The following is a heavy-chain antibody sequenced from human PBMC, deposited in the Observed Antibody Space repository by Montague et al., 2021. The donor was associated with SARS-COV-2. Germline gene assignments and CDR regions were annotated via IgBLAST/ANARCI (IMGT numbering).Heavy chain of an antibody. V-gene: IGHV4-39*01. CDR3: SRGDFGVVIIPYYYYYMDV. CDR2: IHYSGST. CDR1: GGSVSSSNYY. Sequence: SETLSLTCTVSGGSVSSSNYYWGWIRQPPGKGLEWIGSIHYSGSTYLKPSLKSRVTISLDPSKNQFSLKLNSVTAADTAVYYGSRGDFGVVIIPYYYYYMDVWGKGTTVTVSS. D-gene: IGHD3-3*01. J-gene: IGHJ6*03.